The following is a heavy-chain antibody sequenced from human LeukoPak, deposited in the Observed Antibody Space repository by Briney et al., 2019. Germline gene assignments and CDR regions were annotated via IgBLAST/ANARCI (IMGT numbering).Heavy chain of an antibody. CDR2: ISTSVTYT. Sequence: GGSLRLSCTAPGFTFSSYAMSWIRQAPGRGLEWVSYISTSVTYTEYADSVKGRFTISRDNAKNSLYLQMNSLRAEDTAVYYCAREGRSGSYLGRFDPWGQGTLVTLST. CDR1: GFTFSSYA. CDR3: AREGRSGSYLGRFDP. J-gene: IGHJ5*02. D-gene: IGHD1-26*01. V-gene: IGHV3-11*05.